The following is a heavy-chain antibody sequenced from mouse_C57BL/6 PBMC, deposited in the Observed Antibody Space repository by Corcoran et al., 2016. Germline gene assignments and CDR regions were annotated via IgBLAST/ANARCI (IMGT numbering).Heavy chain of an antibody. CDR3: ARYRLITTVVADWYFDV. CDR1: GYTFTTYG. Sequence: QIQLVQSGPELKKPGETVKISCKASGYTFTTYGMSWVKQAPGKGLKWMGWINTYSGVPTYADDFKGRFAFSLETSASTAYLQINNLKNEDTATYFCARYRLITTVVADWYFDVWGTGTTVTVSS. D-gene: IGHD1-1*01. CDR2: INTYSGVP. J-gene: IGHJ1*03. V-gene: IGHV9-3*01.